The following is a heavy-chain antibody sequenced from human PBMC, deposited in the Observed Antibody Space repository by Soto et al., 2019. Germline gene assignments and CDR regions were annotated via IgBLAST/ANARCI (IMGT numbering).Heavy chain of an antibody. V-gene: IGHV4-39*01. Sequence: SETLSLTCIVSGESISSSSYYWGWIRQPPGKGLEWIGSIYYSGRTYYNPSVKSRVTISIDTSKNQFSLKLSSVTATDTAVYYCARQRTTVVTQAYFDHWGQGALVTVSS. D-gene: IGHD2-21*02. CDR2: IYYSGRT. CDR3: ARQRTTVVTQAYFDH. J-gene: IGHJ4*02. CDR1: GESISSSSYY.